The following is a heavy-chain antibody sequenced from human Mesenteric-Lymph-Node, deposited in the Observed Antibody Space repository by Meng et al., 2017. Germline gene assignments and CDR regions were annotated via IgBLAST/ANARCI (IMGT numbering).Heavy chain of an antibody. CDR1: GYTFTSYY. CDR3: ARGSPLFAGDYSNWFDP. CDR2: INPNSGGT. Sequence: ASVKVSCKASGYTFTSYYMHWVRQAPGQGLEWMGRINPNSGGTNYAQKFQGRVTMTRDTSISTAYMELSRLRSDDTAVYYCARGSPLFAGDYSNWFDPWGQGTLVTVSS. V-gene: IGHV1-2*06. J-gene: IGHJ5*02. D-gene: IGHD4-17*01.